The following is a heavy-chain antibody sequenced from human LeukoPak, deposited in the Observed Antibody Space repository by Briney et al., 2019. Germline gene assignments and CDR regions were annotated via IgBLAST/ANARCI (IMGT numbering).Heavy chain of an antibody. V-gene: IGHV3-21*01. Sequence: PGGSLRVSCAASGFTFSSYIMNWVRPAPGKGLEWVSSISGISGYIYYAETVKGRFTISRGNAKNSLYLQMNSLRAEDTAVYYCAIDPADSRGWYNYWGQGTLVTVSS. D-gene: IGHD6-19*01. CDR2: ISGISGYI. CDR3: AIDPADSRGWYNY. J-gene: IGHJ4*02. CDR1: GFTFSSYI.